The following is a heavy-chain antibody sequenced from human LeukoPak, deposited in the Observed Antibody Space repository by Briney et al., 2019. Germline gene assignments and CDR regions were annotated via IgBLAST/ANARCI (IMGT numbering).Heavy chain of an antibody. CDR3: ARHGYYDPKGYSDFDH. V-gene: IGHV4-39*01. D-gene: IGHD3-3*01. CDR2: IYFSGGT. Sequence: SETLSLICSVSGDSVTYTSYYGAWTRQPPGKGLEWIGSIYFSGGTYYNPSLKSRVTISVDMSKNQFSLKLNSVTAADTAVYYCARHGYYDPKGYSDFDHWGQGTLVTVSS. J-gene: IGHJ4*02. CDR1: GDSVTYTSYY.